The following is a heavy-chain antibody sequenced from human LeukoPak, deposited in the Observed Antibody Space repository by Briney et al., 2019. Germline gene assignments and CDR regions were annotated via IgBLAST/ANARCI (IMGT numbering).Heavy chain of an antibody. CDR2: INPNSGGT. CDR1: GYTFTGYY. J-gene: IGHJ5*02. Sequence: ASVKVSCKASGYTFTGYYMHWVRQAPGQGLEWMGWINPNSGGTNYAQKFQSRVTMTRDTSISTAYMELSRLRSDDTAVYYCARETTVVISVTNWFDPWGQGTLVTVSS. CDR3: ARETTVVISVTNWFDP. D-gene: IGHD4-23*01. V-gene: IGHV1-2*02.